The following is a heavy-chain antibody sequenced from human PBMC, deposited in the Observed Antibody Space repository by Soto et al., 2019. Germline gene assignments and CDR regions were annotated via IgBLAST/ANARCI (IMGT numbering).Heavy chain of an antibody. CDR3: ARGEQYSGRIFDY. CDR1: GDSVSSNSAA. CDR2: IYYRSKWYN. Sequence: QTLSLTCGISGDSVSSNSAACNWLRQSPTRGREWLGRIYYRSKWYNDYAVSVESRITIYPDTSKNHFSLQLNFVTPEDTAVYFCARGEQYSGRIFDYWGQGTLVTVSS. D-gene: IGHD1-26*01. V-gene: IGHV6-1*01. J-gene: IGHJ4*02.